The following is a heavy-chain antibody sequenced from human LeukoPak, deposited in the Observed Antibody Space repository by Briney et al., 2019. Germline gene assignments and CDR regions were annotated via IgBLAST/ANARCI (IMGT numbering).Heavy chain of an antibody. D-gene: IGHD2-2*01. Sequence: ASVKVSCKASGYSFAGYYMHWVRQAPGQGLEWMGWINPYSGGTNYAQKFQGRVTMTRDTSISTAYMELSRLRSDDTAVYYCVRDRTKYCSSTSCPLDYWGQGTLVTVSS. CDR3: VRDRTKYCSSTSCPLDY. CDR1: GYSFAGYY. J-gene: IGHJ4*02. CDR2: INPYSGGT. V-gene: IGHV1-2*02.